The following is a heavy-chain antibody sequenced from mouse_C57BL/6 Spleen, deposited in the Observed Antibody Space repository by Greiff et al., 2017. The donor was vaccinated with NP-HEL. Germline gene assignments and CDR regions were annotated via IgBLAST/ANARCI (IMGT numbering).Heavy chain of an antibody. D-gene: IGHD1-1*01. J-gene: IGHJ2*01. CDR3: ARSGRGYGSLYYFDY. Sequence: QVQLKQSGAELVKPGASVKISCKASGYAFSSYWMNWVKQRPGKGLEWIGQIYPGDGDTNYNGKFKGKATLTADKSSSTAYMQLSSLTSEDSAVYFCARSGRGYGSLYYFDYWGQGTTLTVSS. CDR2: IYPGDGDT. V-gene: IGHV1-80*01. CDR1: GYAFSSYW.